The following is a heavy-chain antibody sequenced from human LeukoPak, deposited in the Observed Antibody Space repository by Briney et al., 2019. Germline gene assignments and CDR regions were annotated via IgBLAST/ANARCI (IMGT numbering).Heavy chain of an antibody. J-gene: IGHJ4*02. CDR1: GGSISSYY. Sequence: SETLSLTCTVSGGSISSYYWSWIRQPPGKGLEWIGYIYYSGSTNYNPSLKSRVTISVDTSKNQFSLKLSSVTAADTAVYYCARDPSGYYYGSVTNPDYWGQGTLVTVSS. CDR2: IYYSGST. CDR3: ARDPSGYYYGSVTNPDY. V-gene: IGHV4-59*01. D-gene: IGHD3-10*01.